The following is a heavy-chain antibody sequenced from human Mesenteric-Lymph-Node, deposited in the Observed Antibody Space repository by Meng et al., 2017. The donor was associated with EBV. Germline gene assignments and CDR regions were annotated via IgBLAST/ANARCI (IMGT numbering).Heavy chain of an antibody. D-gene: IGHD3-9*01. CDR2: TYSRSKWYN. J-gene: IGHJ5*02. Sequence: QFQPSSPGPVKPSPTLFLTFAFSWDSVFNINGGWNWIRQSPSRGLEWLGRTYSRSKWYNDYAVSVKGRITINPDTTKNQVSLQLNSVTPEDTAVYYCAGVGSTISTDWFDTWGQGTLVTVSS. CDR3: AGVGSTISTDWFDT. V-gene: IGHV6-1*01. CDR1: WDSVFNINGG.